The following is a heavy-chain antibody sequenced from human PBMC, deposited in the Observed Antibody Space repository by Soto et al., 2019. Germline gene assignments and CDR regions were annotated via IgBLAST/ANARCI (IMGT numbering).Heavy chain of an antibody. CDR3: ARDNITGLFDY. V-gene: IGHV4-34*01. D-gene: IGHD3-10*01. Sequence: QVQLQQWGAGLLKPSETLSLTCAVYGGSFSGYYWTWIRQPPGTGLEWIGEINHSGSTNYNPSLKSRVTISVDTSKNQFSLQLTSVTAADTAVYYCARDNITGLFDYWGQGTLVTVSS. CDR2: INHSGST. J-gene: IGHJ4*02. CDR1: GGSFSGYY.